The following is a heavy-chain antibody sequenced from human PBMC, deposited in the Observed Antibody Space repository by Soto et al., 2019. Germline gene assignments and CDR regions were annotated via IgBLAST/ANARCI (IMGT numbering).Heavy chain of an antibody. CDR1: GYTITNYG. J-gene: IGHJ4*02. V-gene: IGHV1-18*01. D-gene: IGHD6-19*01. CDR2: INAYNGNT. CDR3: ARDPVAGTYFDY. Sequence: GASVKVSCKASGYTITNYGISWVRQAPGQGLEWMGWINAYNGNTNYAQKLQGRVTMTTDTSTSTAYMELRSLRSDDTAVYYCARDPVAGTYFDYWGQGTLVTVSS.